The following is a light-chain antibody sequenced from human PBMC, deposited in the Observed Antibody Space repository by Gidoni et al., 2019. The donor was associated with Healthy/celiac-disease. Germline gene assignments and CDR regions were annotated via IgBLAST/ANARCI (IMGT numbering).Light chain of an antibody. CDR1: QSISSY. CDR2: AAS. J-gene: IGKJ5*01. Sequence: DIQMTQSPSSLSASVGDRFTIACRASQSISSYLNWYQQKPGKAPKLLIYAASSLQSGVTSRFSGSGYGTDFTLNISSLQPEDFATYYCQQSYSTPSTFGQGTRLEIK. CDR3: QQSYSTPST. V-gene: IGKV1-39*01.